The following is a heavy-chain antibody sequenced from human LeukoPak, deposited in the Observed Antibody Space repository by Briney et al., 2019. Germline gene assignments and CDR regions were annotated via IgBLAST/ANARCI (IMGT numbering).Heavy chain of an antibody. CDR3: ARDFFRSAGLMNWFDP. CDR1: GFTFSSYG. V-gene: IGHV3-23*01. D-gene: IGHD2-8*01. J-gene: IGHJ5*02. CDR2: ISGSGGST. Sequence: QTGGSLRLSCAASGFTFSSYGMSWVRQAPGKGLEWVSAISGSGGSTYYADSVKGRFTISRDNSKNTLYMQMNSLRAEDTAVYYCARDFFRSAGLMNWFDPWGRGTLVTVSS.